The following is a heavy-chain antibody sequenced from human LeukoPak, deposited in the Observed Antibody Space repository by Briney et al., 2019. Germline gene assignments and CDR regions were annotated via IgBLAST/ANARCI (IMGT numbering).Heavy chain of an antibody. V-gene: IGHV1-2*02. CDR1: GYTFTGYY. Sequence: GASVKVSCKASGYTFTGYYMHWVRQAPGQGLEWMGWINPNSGGTNYAQKFQGRVTMTRDTSISTAYMELSRLRSDDTAVYYCARCRGGYYDSSGYIAFDIWGQGTMVTVSS. CDR2: INPNSGGT. D-gene: IGHD3-22*01. CDR3: ARCRGGYYDSSGYIAFDI. J-gene: IGHJ3*02.